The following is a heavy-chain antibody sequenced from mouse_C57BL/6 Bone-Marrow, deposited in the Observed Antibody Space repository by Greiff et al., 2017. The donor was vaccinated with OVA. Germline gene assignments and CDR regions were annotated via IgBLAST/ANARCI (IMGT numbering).Heavy chain of an antibody. CDR2: ISDGGSYT. CDR3: ARDSNSAMDY. D-gene: IGHD2-5*01. CDR1: GFTFSSYA. V-gene: IGHV5-4*01. J-gene: IGHJ4*01. Sequence: EVMLVESGGGLVKPGGSLKLSCAASGFTFSSYAMSWVRQTPEKRLEWVATISDGGSYTYYPDNVKGRFTISRDNAKNNLYLQMSHLKSEDTAMYYCARDSNSAMDYWGQGTSVTVSS.